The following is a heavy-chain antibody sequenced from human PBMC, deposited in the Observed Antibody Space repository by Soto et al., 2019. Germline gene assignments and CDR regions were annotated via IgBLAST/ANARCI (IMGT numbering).Heavy chain of an antibody. Sequence: EVQLVESGGGLVQPGGSLRLSCAASGFTVSSNYMSWVRQAPGKGLEWVSVIYSGGSTHYADSVKGRFTISRDNSKNRFYLQMNSLGAEDRAVDYCATKKGGGLGPFDYWGQGTLVTVP. CDR3: ATKKGGGLGPFDY. CDR1: GFTVSSNY. J-gene: IGHJ4*02. D-gene: IGHD3-16*01. CDR2: IYSGGST. V-gene: IGHV3-66*01.